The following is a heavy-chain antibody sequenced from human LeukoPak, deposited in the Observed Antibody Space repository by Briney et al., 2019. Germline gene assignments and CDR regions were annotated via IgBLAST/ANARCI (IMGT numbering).Heavy chain of an antibody. CDR2: ISGSSAST. Sequence: GGSLRLSCAASGITFSSYAMSWVRQAPGKGLEWVSGISGSSASTYYADSVKGRFTISRDSSKNTHYLQMNSLRAEDTAVYYCARDPPFIIGTTFFDYWGQGTLVTVSS. CDR1: GITFSSYA. J-gene: IGHJ4*02. CDR3: ARDPPFIIGTTFFDY. D-gene: IGHD1-20*01. V-gene: IGHV3-23*01.